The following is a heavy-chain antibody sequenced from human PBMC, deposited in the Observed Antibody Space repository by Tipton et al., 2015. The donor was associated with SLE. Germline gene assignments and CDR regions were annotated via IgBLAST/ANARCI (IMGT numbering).Heavy chain of an antibody. CDR1: GGSISSGDYY. V-gene: IGHV4-61*08. Sequence: TLSLTCTVSGGSISSGDYYWSWIRQPPGKGLEWIGYIYYSGSTNYNPSLKSRVTISVDTSKNQFSLKLSSVTAADTAVYYCARGRVMITFGGVIVKGPFDYWGQGTLVTVSS. CDR2: IYYSGST. D-gene: IGHD3-16*02. CDR3: ARGRVMITFGGVIVKGPFDY. J-gene: IGHJ4*02.